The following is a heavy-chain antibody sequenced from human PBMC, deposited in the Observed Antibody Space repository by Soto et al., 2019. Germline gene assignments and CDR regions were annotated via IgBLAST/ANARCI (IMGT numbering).Heavy chain of an antibody. CDR2: IYYSGST. CDR1: GGSISSYY. CDR3: ARYYGDYENYYYYMDV. V-gene: IGHV4-59*08. Sequence: SETLSLTCTVSGGSISSYYWSWIRQPPGKGLEWIGYIYYSGSTNYNPSLKSRVTISVDTSKNQFSLKLSSVTAADTAVYYCARYYGDYENYYYYMDVWGKGTTVTVSS. J-gene: IGHJ6*03. D-gene: IGHD4-17*01.